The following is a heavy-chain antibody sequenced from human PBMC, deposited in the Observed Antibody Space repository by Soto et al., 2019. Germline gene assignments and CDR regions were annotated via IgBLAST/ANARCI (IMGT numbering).Heavy chain of an antibody. Sequence: EVQLVESGGGLVQPGGSLRLSCAASGFTFSSYWMHWVRQAPGKGLVWVSRINSDGSSTSYADSVKGRFTISRDNATNTLYLQRNILRAEDTAVYYCASPTRYVGFDYWGQGPLVTVSS. CDR2: INSDGSST. V-gene: IGHV3-74*01. CDR1: GFTFSSYW. J-gene: IGHJ4*02. CDR3: ASPTRYVGFDY. D-gene: IGHD2-2*01.